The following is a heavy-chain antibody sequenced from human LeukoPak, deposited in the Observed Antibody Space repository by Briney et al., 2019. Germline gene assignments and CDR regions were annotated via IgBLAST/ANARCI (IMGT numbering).Heavy chain of an antibody. CDR1: GVSISSSSYY. Sequence: PSETLSLTCTVSGVSISSSSYYWGWIRQPPGKGLEWIGSIYYSGSTYYNPSLKSRVTISVDTSKNQFSLKLSSVTAADTAVYYCARLRDYYDSSGYPRYYFDYWGQGTLVTVSS. V-gene: IGHV4-39*01. D-gene: IGHD3-22*01. CDR3: ARLRDYYDSSGYPRYYFDY. J-gene: IGHJ4*02. CDR2: IYYSGST.